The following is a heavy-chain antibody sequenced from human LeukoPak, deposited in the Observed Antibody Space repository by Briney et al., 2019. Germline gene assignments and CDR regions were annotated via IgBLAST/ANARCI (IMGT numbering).Heavy chain of an antibody. D-gene: IGHD3-10*01. J-gene: IGHJ4*02. CDR3: AKSRPGTYYLDH. CDR2: ISSSSSYI. CDR1: GFTFSSYS. Sequence: GSLRLSCAASGFTFSSYSMNWVRQAPGKGLEWVSSISSSSSYIYYADSVKGRFTISRDNRKNSLFLQMNSLRGEDTAIYSCAKSRPGTYYLDHWGQGTLVTVSS. V-gene: IGHV3-21*04.